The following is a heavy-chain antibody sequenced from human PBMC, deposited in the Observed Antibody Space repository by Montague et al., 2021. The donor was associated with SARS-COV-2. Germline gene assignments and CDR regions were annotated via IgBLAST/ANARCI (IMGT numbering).Heavy chain of an antibody. CDR3: ARLRDGVVPSPILGVGPYYSYYYMDV. CDR1: GGSFSGNY. V-gene: IGHV4-34*01. Sequence: SETLSLTCAVYGGSFSGNYWNWIRQPPGKGLEWIGEINHGGSTNYSLSLKSRLTISADTSKSQFSLKLTSVAAADTAVYYCARLRDGVVPSPILGVGPYYSYYYMDVWGKGTTVTVSS. D-gene: IGHD3-10*01. J-gene: IGHJ6*03. CDR2: INHGGST.